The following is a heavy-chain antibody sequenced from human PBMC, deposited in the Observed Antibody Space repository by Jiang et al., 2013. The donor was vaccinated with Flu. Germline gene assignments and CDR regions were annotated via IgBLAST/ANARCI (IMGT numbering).Heavy chain of an antibody. CDR3: GGSNYGIECFQH. D-gene: IGHD3-10*01. CDR1: GGSISSSGYY. V-gene: IGHV4-39*01. J-gene: IGHJ1*01. CDR2: IFYSGST. Sequence: TLSLTCTVSGGSISSSGYYWGWIRQTPGKGLEWIGSIFYSGSTYYHPSLKSRVTVSVDRSKNQFSLRLSSVTAADSAVFYCGGSNYGIECFQHWGQGILVTVSS.